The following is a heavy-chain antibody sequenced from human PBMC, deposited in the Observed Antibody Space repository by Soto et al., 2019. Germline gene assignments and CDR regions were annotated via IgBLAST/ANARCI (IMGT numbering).Heavy chain of an antibody. D-gene: IGHD3-10*01. Sequence: QVQLQQWGAGLLKPSETLSLTCAVYGGSFSGYYWSWIHQPPGKGLEWIGEINHSGSTNYNPSLKSRVTISVDTSKNQFPLKLSSVTAADTAVYYCARPAGKDSTTRWFDPWGQGTLVTVSS. CDR1: GGSFSGYY. CDR3: ARPAGKDSTTRWFDP. J-gene: IGHJ5*02. V-gene: IGHV4-34*01. CDR2: INHSGST.